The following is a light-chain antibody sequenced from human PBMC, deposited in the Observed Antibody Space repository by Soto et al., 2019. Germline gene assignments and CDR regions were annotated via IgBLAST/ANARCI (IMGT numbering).Light chain of an antibody. CDR1: QSLSTTY. J-gene: IGKJ4*01. V-gene: IGKV3-20*01. CDR2: GAS. CDR3: QHYGRSLT. Sequence: EIVLTQSPDTLSLSPGERATLSCRASQSLSTTYLAWYHQKPGQAPRLLIYGASSRATGVPDRFSGRGSGTDFTLTISRLDPDDFAVYYCQHYGRSLTFGGGTKVEIK.